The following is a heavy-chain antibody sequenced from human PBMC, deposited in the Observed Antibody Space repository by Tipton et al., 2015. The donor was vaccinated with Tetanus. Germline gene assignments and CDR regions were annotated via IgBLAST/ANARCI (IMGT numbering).Heavy chain of an antibody. Sequence: SLRLSCAASGFSVSRKYMTWVRQAPGKGLEWVSLTYGDGNTYYADSVKGRFTISRDNSKNTLYLQMNSLRAEDAAVYYCNGGSTRAYFDYWGLGTLVTVSS. V-gene: IGHV3-53*01. CDR1: GFSVSRKY. CDR3: NGGSTRAYFDY. J-gene: IGHJ4*02. CDR2: TYGDGNT. D-gene: IGHD2-2*01.